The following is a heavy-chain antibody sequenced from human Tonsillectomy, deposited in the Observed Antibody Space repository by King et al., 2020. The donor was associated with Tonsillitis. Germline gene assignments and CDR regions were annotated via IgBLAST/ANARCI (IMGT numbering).Heavy chain of an antibody. J-gene: IGHJ4*02. CDR1: GFSLSTSGMC. CDR3: ARALYYYATNNYPYFDY. CDR2: IDWDDDK. D-gene: IGHD3-10*01. V-gene: IGHV2-70*15. Sequence: QVTLKESGPALVKPTQTLTLTCTFSGFSLSTSGMCVSWIRQPPGKALEWLARIDWDDDKYYSTSLKTRLTISKDTSKNQVVLTMTNMDPVDTATYYCARALYYYATNNYPYFDYWGQGTLVTVSS.